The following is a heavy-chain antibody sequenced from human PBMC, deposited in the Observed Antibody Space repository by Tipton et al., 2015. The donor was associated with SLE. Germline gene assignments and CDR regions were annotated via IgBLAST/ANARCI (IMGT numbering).Heavy chain of an antibody. D-gene: IGHD6-13*01. CDR2: IYYSGST. CDR1: GGSFSGYY. V-gene: IGHV4-34*09. J-gene: IGHJ4*02. Sequence: TLSLTCAVYGGSFSGYYWSWIRQPPGKGLEWIGYIYYSGSTYYNPSLKSRVTISVDTSKNQFSLKLSSVTAADTAVYYCARDTIAAADYWGQGTLVTVSS. CDR3: ARDTIAAADY.